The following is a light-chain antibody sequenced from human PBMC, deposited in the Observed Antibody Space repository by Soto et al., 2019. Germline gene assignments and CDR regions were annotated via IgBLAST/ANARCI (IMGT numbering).Light chain of an antibody. J-gene: IGKJ1*01. CDR2: GVS. CDR3: QHYVYPQWT. V-gene: IGKV3-20*01. Sequence: IVLTQSPGTLSLSPGERATLSCRASQTGSNSYLAWYQQKSGQAPRLLIYGVSTRDTGTPDRFSGSGSGTEFTLTIRRLEPEDFAVYFCQHYVYPQWTFGPGTKVDIK. CDR1: QTGSNSY.